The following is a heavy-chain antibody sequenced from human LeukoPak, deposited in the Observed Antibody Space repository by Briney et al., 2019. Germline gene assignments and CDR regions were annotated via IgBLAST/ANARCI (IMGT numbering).Heavy chain of an antibody. V-gene: IGHV1-18*01. J-gene: IGHJ6*03. CDR1: GYTFTSYG. CDR2: ISAYDGNT. CDR3: ARAQTGGSYFLFYYYYYMDV. Sequence: AASVKVSCKASGYTFTSYGISWVRQAPGQGLERMGWISAYDGNTNYAQKLQGRVTMTTDTSTSTAYMELRSLRSDDTAVYYCARAQTGGSYFLFYYYYYMDVWGKGTTVTISS. D-gene: IGHD1-26*01.